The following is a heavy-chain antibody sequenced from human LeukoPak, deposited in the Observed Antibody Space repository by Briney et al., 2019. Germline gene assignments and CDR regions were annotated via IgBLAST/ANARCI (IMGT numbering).Heavy chain of an antibody. D-gene: IGHD3-10*01. Sequence: GGSRRLSCAASGFTFRNYVMYWVRQAPGKGLEWVSAIGGTDGTTFYAAFVKGRFTISRDNSRNTLYLQMNSLRAEDTAVYYCTKRIDGAGSYYIDFWGQGTVVTVSS. V-gene: IGHV3-23*01. CDR3: TKRIDGAGSYYIDF. J-gene: IGHJ4*02. CDR2: IGGTDGTT. CDR1: GFTFRNYV.